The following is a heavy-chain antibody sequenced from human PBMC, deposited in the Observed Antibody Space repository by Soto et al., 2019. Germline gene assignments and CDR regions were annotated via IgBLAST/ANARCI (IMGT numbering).Heavy chain of an antibody. D-gene: IGHD2-15*01. CDR2: IEQNGHEN. J-gene: IGHJ6*02. CDR1: GFPFNSYW. CDR3: AIGVSCSGGTCYSVPHYYYAMDV. V-gene: IGHV3-7*01. Sequence: EVQLVESGGGLVQPGGSLRLSCVASGFPFNSYWMGWVRQAPGKGLEWVANIEQNGHENHYVDSVKGRFTISRDSAKNSLYLQMISLRVEDTAIYFCAIGVSCSGGTCYSVPHYYYAMDVWGQGTTVTVSS.